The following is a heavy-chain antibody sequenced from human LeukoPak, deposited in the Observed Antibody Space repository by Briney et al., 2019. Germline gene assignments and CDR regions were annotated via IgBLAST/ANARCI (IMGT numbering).Heavy chain of an antibody. V-gene: IGHV4-31*03. Sequence: SETLSLTCTVSGGSISSGGYYWSWIRQHPGKGLEWIGYIYYSGSTYYNPSLKSRVTISVDTSKNQFSLKLSSVTAADTAVYYCARRGSPIDIVVVVAAADDAFDIWGQGTMVTVSS. CDR1: GGSISSGGYY. D-gene: IGHD2-15*01. CDR3: ARRGSPIDIVVVVAAADDAFDI. J-gene: IGHJ3*02. CDR2: IYYSGST.